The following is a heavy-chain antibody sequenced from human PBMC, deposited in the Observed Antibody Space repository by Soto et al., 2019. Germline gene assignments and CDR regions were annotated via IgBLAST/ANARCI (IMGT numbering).Heavy chain of an antibody. V-gene: IGHV3-73*01. Sequence: EVQLVESGGGLVQPGGSLKLSCAASGFTFSGSAMHWVRQASGKGLEWVGRIRSKANSYATAYAASVKGRFTISRDDSKNTAYLQMNSLKTEDTAVYYCTSYSMPDFDYWGQGTLVTVSS. CDR3: TSYSMPDFDY. D-gene: IGHD2-15*01. CDR2: IRSKANSYAT. J-gene: IGHJ4*02. CDR1: GFTFSGSA.